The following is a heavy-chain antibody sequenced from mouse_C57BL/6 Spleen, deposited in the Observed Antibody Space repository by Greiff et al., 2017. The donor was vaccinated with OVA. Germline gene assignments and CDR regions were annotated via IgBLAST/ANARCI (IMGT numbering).Heavy chain of an antibody. J-gene: IGHJ4*01. CDR2: IDPSDSET. D-gene: IGHD2-5*01. Sequence: QVQLQQPGAELVRPGSSVKLSCKASGYTFTSYWMHWVKQRPIQGLEWIGNIDPSDSETHYNQKFKDKATLTVDKSSSTAYMQLSSLTSEDSAVYDCDREGYSNWGAMDYWGQGTSVTVSS. CDR3: DREGYSNWGAMDY. V-gene: IGHV1-52*01. CDR1: GYTFTSYW.